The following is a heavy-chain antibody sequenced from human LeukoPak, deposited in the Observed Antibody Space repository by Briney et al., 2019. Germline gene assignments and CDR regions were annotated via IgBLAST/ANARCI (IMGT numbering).Heavy chain of an antibody. D-gene: IGHD4-17*01. J-gene: IGHJ4*02. CDR1: GFTFSSYA. V-gene: IGHV3-30*04. Sequence: GGALRVSCADPGFTFSSYAMQWVRQAPGKGLEWVAVISYGGSNKYYADSVKGRFTISRDNSKNTLYLQMNSLRAEDTAVYYCARDGSARTVSFDYWGQGTLVTVSS. CDR3: ARDGSARTVSFDY. CDR2: ISYGGSNK.